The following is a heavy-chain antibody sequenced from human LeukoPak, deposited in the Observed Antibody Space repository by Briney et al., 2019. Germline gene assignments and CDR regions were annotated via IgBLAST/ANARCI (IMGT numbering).Heavy chain of an antibody. CDR1: GFTFSSYS. V-gene: IGHV3-48*01. D-gene: IGHD6-19*01. J-gene: IGHJ4*02. CDR3: ASARVKYSSGGKDDY. CDR2: ISSSSSTI. Sequence: GGSLRLSCAASGFTFSSYSMNWVRQAPGKGLEWVSYISSSSSTIYYADSVKGRFTISRDNAKNSLYLQMNSLRAEDTAVYYCASARVKYSSGGKDDYWGQGTLVTVSS.